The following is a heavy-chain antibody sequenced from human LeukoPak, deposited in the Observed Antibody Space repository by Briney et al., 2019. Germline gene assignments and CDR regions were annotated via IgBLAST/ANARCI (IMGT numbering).Heavy chain of an antibody. CDR2: IKSKTDGGTT. J-gene: IGHJ4*02. D-gene: IGHD3-10*01. CDR3: TTDYGSGSYRYFNY. Sequence: PGGSLRLSCAASGFTFSNAWMSWVRQTPGKGLEWVGRIKSKTDGGTTDYVAPVKGRFTISRDDSKNTPYLQMNSLKSEDTAVYYCTTDYGSGSYRYFNYWGQGTLVTVSS. CDR1: GFTFSNAW. V-gene: IGHV3-15*01.